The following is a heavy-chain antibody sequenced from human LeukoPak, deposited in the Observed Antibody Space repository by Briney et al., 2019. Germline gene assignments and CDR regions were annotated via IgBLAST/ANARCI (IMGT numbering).Heavy chain of an antibody. D-gene: IGHD3-10*01. V-gene: IGHV4-61*02. CDR3: ARGAYGSGSPTLLEPAY. CDR2: IYTSGST. CDR1: GYSISSGYY. J-gene: IGHJ4*02. Sequence: NPSETLSLTCTVSGYSISSGYYWSWIRQPAGKGLEWIGRIYTSGSTNYNPSLKSRVTISVDTSKNQFSLKLSSVTAADTAVYYCARGAYGSGSPTLLEPAYWGQGTLVTVSS.